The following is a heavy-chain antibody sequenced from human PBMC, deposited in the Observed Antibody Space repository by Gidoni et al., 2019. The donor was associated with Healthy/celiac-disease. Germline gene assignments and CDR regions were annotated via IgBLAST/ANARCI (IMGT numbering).Heavy chain of an antibody. CDR1: GYTFTSYY. CDR2: INPSGGST. J-gene: IGHJ4*02. CDR3: ARGGPITTTPRGAFDY. V-gene: IGHV1-46*01. D-gene: IGHD3-16*01. Sequence: QVQLVQSGAEVKKPGASVKVSCKASGYTFTSYYMHWVRQAPGQGLEWMGIINPSGGSTSYAQKFQGRVTMTRDTSTSTVYMELSSLRSEDTAVYYCARGGPITTTPRGAFDYWGQGTLVTVSS.